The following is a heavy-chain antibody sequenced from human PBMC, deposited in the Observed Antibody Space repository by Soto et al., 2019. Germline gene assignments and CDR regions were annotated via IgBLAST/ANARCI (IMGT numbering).Heavy chain of an antibody. J-gene: IGHJ6*02. CDR3: ARGDSTDCSNGVCSFFYNHDMDV. Sequence: ASVKVSCKASGYSFTDYHIHWVRQAPGQGLEWLGRIDPKSGGTSTAQKFQGWVTMTTDTSISTASMELTRLTSDDTAIYYCARGDSTDCSNGVCSFFYNHDMDVWGQGTTVTVS. V-gene: IGHV1-2*04. D-gene: IGHD2-8*01. CDR2: IDPKSGGT. CDR1: GYSFTDYH.